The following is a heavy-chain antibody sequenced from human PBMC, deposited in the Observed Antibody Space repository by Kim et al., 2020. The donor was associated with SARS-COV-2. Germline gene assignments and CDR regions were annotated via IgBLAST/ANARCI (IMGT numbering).Heavy chain of an antibody. Sequence: GGSLRLSCAASGFTFSDHYMDWVRQAPGKGLEWVGRTRNKANSYTTEYAASVKGRFTISRDDSKNSLYLQMNSLKTEDTAVYYCARGGYSYGFAGYFDYWGQGTLVTVSS. D-gene: IGHD5-18*01. CDR3: ARGGYSYGFAGYFDY. CDR1: GFTFSDHY. J-gene: IGHJ4*02. CDR2: TRNKANSYTT. V-gene: IGHV3-72*01.